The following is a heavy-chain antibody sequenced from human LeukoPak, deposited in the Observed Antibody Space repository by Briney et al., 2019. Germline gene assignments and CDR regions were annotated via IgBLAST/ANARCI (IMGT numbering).Heavy chain of an antibody. D-gene: IGHD1-26*01. CDR1: GFTLSDYW. Sequence: GGSLRLSCAASGFTLSDYWMNWVRQAPRRGLEWVAKIKQDGTEKKYLDSVKGGFTISRDNVKNSVYLQMERLGVEDTAVYYCVRGGRGERPNYWGLGTLVSVSS. J-gene: IGHJ4*02. CDR2: IKQDGTEK. V-gene: IGHV3-7*01. CDR3: VRGGRGERPNY.